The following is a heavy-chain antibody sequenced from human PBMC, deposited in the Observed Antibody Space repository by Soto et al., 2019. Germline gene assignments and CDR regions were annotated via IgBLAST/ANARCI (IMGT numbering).Heavy chain of an antibody. J-gene: IGHJ3*02. CDR3: ATHLLQPAYDI. Sequence: HWESLKISCRGSGCSFSTSWIGRVRQVPGKGLEWMAFIYPPDSRARYSPSFQGQVTISVDRSIATAYLQWSTLKASDTAIYFCATHLLQPAYDIWGQGTMVPVSS. D-gene: IGHD1-1*01. CDR1: GCSFSTSW. V-gene: IGHV5-51*01. CDR2: IYPPDSRA.